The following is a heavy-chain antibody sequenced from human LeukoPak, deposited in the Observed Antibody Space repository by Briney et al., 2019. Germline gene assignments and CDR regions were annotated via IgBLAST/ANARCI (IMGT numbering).Heavy chain of an antibody. V-gene: IGHV3-33*01. CDR3: ARDPYSSGVFDP. J-gene: IGHJ5*02. CDR1: GFTFSSYG. Sequence: GGSLRLSCAASGFTFSSYGMHWVRQAPGKGLEWVAVIWYDGSNKYYADSVKGRFTISRDNSKNTLYLQMNSLRAEDTVVYYCARDPYSSGVFDPWGQGTLVTVSS. D-gene: IGHD6-19*01. CDR2: IWYDGSNK.